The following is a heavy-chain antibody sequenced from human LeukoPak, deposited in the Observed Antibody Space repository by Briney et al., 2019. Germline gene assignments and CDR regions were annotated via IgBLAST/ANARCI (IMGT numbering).Heavy chain of an antibody. CDR1: GGSFSGYY. Sequence: SETLSLTCAVYGGSFSGYYWSWIRQPPGKGLEWIGEINHSGSTNYNPSLKSRVTISVDTSRNQFSLKLSSVTVADTAVYYCARTTSGSYPDYWGQGTLVTVSS. J-gene: IGHJ4*02. CDR2: INHSGST. V-gene: IGHV4-34*01. CDR3: ARTTSGSYPDY. D-gene: IGHD3-10*01.